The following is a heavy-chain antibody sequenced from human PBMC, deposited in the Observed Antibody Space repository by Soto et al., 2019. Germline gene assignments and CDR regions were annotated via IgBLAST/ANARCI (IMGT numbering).Heavy chain of an antibody. Sequence: GGSLRLSCAASGFTFGTYAMHWVRQAPGKGLEWVAVIYYDGSNRYYGDAVKGRFTISRDNSKSTLYLQMSSLRAEDTAVYYCARAFCTNGVCYYFFDDWGHGTRVTVSS. J-gene: IGHJ4*01. CDR2: IYYDGSNR. D-gene: IGHD2-8*01. CDR3: ARAFCTNGVCYYFFDD. CDR1: GFTFGTYA. V-gene: IGHV3-33*01.